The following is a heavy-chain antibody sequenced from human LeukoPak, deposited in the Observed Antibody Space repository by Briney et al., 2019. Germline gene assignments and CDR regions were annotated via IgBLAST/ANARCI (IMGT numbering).Heavy chain of an antibody. J-gene: IGHJ4*02. V-gene: IGHV4-59*01. D-gene: IGHD3-16*01. Sequence: SETLSLTCTVSGGSISSYDWSWIRQPPGKGLEWIGYIHDSQSTNYNPSLKSRVTISGDMSKNQFSLKLTSVTAVDTAVYYCARGRLGGNYWGQGTLVTVSS. CDR2: IHDSQST. CDR3: ARGRLGGNY. CDR1: GGSISSYD.